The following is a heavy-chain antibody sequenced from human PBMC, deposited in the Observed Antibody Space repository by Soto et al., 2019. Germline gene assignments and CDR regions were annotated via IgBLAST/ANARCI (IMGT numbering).Heavy chain of an antibody. CDR2: INAGNGNT. J-gene: IGHJ6*02. Sequence: GASVKVSCKASGYTFTSYAMHWVRQAPGQRLEWMGWINAGNGNTKYSQKFQGRVTITRDTSASTAYMELSSLRSEDTAVYYCARVFAKYYYYGMDVWGQGTTVTVSS. CDR3: ARVFAKYYYYGMDV. V-gene: IGHV1-3*01. CDR1: GYTFTSYA. D-gene: IGHD3-3*01.